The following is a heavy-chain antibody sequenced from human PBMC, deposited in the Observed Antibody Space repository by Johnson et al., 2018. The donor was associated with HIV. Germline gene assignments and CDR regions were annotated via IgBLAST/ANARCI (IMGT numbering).Heavy chain of an antibody. Sequence: VQLVESGGGVVQPGGSLRLSCVASGFTFSSYAMHWVRQAPGKGLEYVSAISSNGGSTYYANSVKGRFTISRDNSKNTLYLQMGSLRAEDMAVYYCAREGLIVGATLGAFDIWGQGTMVTVSS. CDR3: AREGLIVGATLGAFDI. V-gene: IGHV3-64*01. CDR1: GFTFSSYA. J-gene: IGHJ3*02. D-gene: IGHD1-26*01. CDR2: ISSNGGST.